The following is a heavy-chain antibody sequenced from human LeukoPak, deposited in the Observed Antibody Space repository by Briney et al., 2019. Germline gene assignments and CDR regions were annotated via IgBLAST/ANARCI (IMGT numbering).Heavy chain of an antibody. J-gene: IGHJ4*02. D-gene: IGHD4-17*01. Sequence: ASVKVSCKASGYTFTSYDISWVRQAPGQGLEWMGWIKPNSGDTDYAQKFQGRVTMTTDTSISTAYMELSTLRSDDTAVYYCARESGAVTYDYWGQGTLVTVSS. CDR2: IKPNSGDT. CDR3: ARESGAVTYDY. V-gene: IGHV1-2*02. CDR1: GYTFTSYD.